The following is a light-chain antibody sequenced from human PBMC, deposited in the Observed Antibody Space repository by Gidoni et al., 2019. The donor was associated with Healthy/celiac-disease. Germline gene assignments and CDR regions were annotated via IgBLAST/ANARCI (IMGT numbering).Light chain of an antibody. CDR3: QQYCSSVT. CDR1: QSVSSSY. Sequence: EIVLTQSPGTLSLSPGERATLSCRASQSVSSSYLAWDQQKPCQAPRLLIYGASSSATGIPDRFSGSGSGTDFTLTISRLEPEDFAVYYCQQYCSSVTFGPGTKVDIK. J-gene: IGKJ3*01. V-gene: IGKV3-20*01. CDR2: GAS.